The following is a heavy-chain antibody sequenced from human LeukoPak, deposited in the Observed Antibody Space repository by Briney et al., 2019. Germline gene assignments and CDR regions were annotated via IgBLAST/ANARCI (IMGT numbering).Heavy chain of an antibody. CDR1: GFTFSDYG. V-gene: IGHV3-23*01. CDR2: IRGNAGTT. D-gene: IGHD3-22*01. CDR3: AKGHTDSSGYYYFDS. J-gene: IGHJ4*02. Sequence: GGSLRLSCAASGFTFSDYGMSWVRQAPGKGLEWASGIRGNAGTTYYADAVKGRFTIFRDNSKNMLYLQMYSLRVEDTAVYYCAKGHTDSSGYYYFDSWGQGTLVTVSS.